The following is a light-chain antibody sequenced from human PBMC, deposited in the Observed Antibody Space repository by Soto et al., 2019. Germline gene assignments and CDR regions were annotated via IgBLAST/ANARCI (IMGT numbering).Light chain of an antibody. Sequence: QSVLTQPNSASGTPGQRVTISCSGSSSNIGSHTLNWYQQLPGSAPSLLIYSDNQRPSGVPDRFSGSTSGTPASLAISGLQSEDEAEYYCAAWDDTLNAAVFGGGTKLTVL. J-gene: IGLJ2*01. CDR1: SSNIGSHT. CDR2: SDN. V-gene: IGLV1-44*01. CDR3: AAWDDTLNAAV.